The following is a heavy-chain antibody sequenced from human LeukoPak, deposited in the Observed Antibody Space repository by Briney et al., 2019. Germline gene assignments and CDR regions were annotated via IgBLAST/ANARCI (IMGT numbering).Heavy chain of an antibody. CDR3: AKVYGDNYSSGWYGFHAFDI. CDR1: GFTFSRYS. Sequence: GGSLRLSCAASGFTFSRYSMNWVRQAPGKGLEWISYISSSGTTIYYADSVKGRFTISRDNAKNSLYLQMNSLRAEDTALYYCAKVYGDNYSSGWYGFHAFDIWGQGTMVTVSS. CDR2: ISSSGTTI. V-gene: IGHV3-48*01. J-gene: IGHJ3*02. D-gene: IGHD6-19*01.